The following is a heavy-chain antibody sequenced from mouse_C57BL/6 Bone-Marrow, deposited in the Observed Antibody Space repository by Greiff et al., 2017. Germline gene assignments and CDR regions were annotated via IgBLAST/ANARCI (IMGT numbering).Heavy chain of an antibody. D-gene: IGHD2-4*01. V-gene: IGHV1-81*01. CDR3: ARDGGIYYDPFAY. Sequence: VHLVESGAELARPGASVKLSCKASGYTFTSYGISWVKQRTGPGLEWIGEIYPRSGHTYYNEKFKGKATLTADKSSSTAYMELRSLTSEDSAVYFCARDGGIYYDPFAYWGQGTLVTVSA. CDR1: GYTFTSYG. CDR2: IYPRSGHT. J-gene: IGHJ3*01.